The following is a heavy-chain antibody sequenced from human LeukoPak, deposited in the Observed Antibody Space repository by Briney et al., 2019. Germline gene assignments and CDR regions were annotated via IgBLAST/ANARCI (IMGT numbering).Heavy chain of an antibody. CDR2: INSDGSST. D-gene: IGHD2/OR15-2a*01. V-gene: IGHV3-74*01. CDR3: ARDPYQPLFFDY. CDR1: GFTFSTYW. Sequence: GGSLRLSCAASGFTFSTYWMHWVRQAPGKGLVWVSRINSDGSSTTYADSVKGRFTISRDNAKNTLYLQMNSLRAEDTAVYYCARDPYQPLFFDYWGQGTLVTVSS. J-gene: IGHJ4*02.